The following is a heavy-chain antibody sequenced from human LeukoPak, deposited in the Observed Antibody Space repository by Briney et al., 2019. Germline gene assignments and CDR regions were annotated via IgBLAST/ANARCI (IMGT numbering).Heavy chain of an antibody. CDR3: AREDLWSGYPYGMDV. Sequence: GGSLRLSCAASGFTFSSYSMNWVRQAPGKGLEWVSYISSSSSTIYYADSVKGRFTISRDNAKNSLYLQMNSLRAEDTAVYYCAREDLWSGYPYGMDVWGQGTTVTVSS. V-gene: IGHV3-48*01. J-gene: IGHJ6*02. D-gene: IGHD3-3*01. CDR1: GFTFSSYS. CDR2: ISSSSSTI.